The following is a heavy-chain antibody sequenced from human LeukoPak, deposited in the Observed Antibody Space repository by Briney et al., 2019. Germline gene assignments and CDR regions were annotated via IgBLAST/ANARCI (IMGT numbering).Heavy chain of an antibody. V-gene: IGHV3-73*01. D-gene: IGHD2-2*01. CDR1: GFTLSGSA. CDR3: TSANIVVVPAAFDAFDI. J-gene: IGHJ3*02. Sequence: GGSLRLSCAASGFTLSGSAMHWVRQASGKGLEWVGRIRRKANSYATAYAASVKGRFTISRDDSKNTAYLQMNSLKTEDTAVYYCTSANIVVVPAAFDAFDIWGQGTMVTVSP. CDR2: IRRKANSYAT.